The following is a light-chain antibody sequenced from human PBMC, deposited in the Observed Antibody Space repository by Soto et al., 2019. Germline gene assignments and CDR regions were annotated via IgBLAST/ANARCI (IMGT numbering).Light chain of an antibody. CDR2: GAS. J-gene: IGKJ2*01. V-gene: IGKV3-20*01. CDR1: QMVTTTY. CDR3: QQYGSSLYT. Sequence: EIVLTQSPGTLSLSPGERAPLSARPGQMVTTTYLAGYQQKSGQAPRLLIYGASSRATGIPDRFSGSGSGTDFTLTISRLEPEDFAVYYCQQYGSSLYTFGQGTKLEIK.